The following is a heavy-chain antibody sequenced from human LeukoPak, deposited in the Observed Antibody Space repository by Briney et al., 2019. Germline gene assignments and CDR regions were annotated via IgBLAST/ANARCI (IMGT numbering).Heavy chain of an antibody. CDR1: GFTFSRSG. D-gene: IGHD5-12*01. V-gene: IGHV3-30*18. J-gene: IGHJ4*02. Sequence: GRSLRLSCAASGFTFSRSGMHWVRQAPGQGLEWVALISYDESNKYYADSVKGRFTISRDNSKNTLYLQMSGLRADDTATYYCVKARGSGYDHSTYGYWGQGTLVTVSS. CDR3: VKARGSGYDHSTYGY. CDR2: ISYDESNK.